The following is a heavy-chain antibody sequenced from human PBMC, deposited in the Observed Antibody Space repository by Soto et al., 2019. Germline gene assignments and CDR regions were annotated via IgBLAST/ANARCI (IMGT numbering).Heavy chain of an antibody. CDR2: LYASGDT. CDR1: GGSISDYY. V-gene: IGHV4-4*07. D-gene: IGHD2-15*01. J-gene: IGHJ6*02. Sequence: SETLSLTCTVSGGSISDYYWSWIRQPAGKGLEWIGRLYASGDTNYNPSLKGRVTMSVDTSKNLFSLNVNFVTAADTAVYYCARGTFVVVAATYYFAMDVWGQGTTVTVSS. CDR3: ARGTFVVVAATYYFAMDV.